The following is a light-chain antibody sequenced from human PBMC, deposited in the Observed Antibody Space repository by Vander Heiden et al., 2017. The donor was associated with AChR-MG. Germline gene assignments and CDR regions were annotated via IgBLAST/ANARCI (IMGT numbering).Light chain of an antibody. J-gene: IGKJ1*01. CDR1: QSIKSN. CDR3: LQYDDWPPWT. CDR2: GAS. V-gene: IGKV3-15*01. Sequence: EIVMTQSPATLSVSPGERATVSCRASQSIKSNLAWYQHKPGQPPRLLIHGASTRATGIPARFSGSGSGTEFTLTISSLQSEDYAVYYCLQYDDWPPWTFGQGTKVEIK.